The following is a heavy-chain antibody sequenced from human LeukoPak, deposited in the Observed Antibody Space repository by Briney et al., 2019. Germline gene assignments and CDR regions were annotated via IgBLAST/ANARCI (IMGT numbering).Heavy chain of an antibody. CDR3: ARSSANWYPNYMDV. V-gene: IGHV4-59*01. CDR2: IYYSGRI. J-gene: IGHJ6*03. D-gene: IGHD2-2*01. Sequence: PSETLSLTCTVSGDSITSYYWCWIRQPPGKGLEWIAYIYYSGRIKYNPSLNSRATISLDTSKNQVSLRLSAVTAADAATYYCARSSANWYPNYMDVWGKGATVTVSS. CDR1: GDSITSYY.